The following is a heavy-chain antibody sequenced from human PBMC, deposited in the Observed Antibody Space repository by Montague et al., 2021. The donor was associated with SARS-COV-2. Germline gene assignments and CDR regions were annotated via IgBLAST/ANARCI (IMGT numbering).Heavy chain of an antibody. Sequence: SETLSLTCTVSGGSITNNIGYWAWIRHPQGKGLVWIGSICYTGNTYYHLYLQSPLSISAATAKNHFTLKLSSVTATETDVYYCASLKRHIDSSGSPSSFDFWGQGTMVTVSS. CDR1: GGSITNNIGY. CDR3: ASLKRHIDSSGSPSSFDF. J-gene: IGHJ3*01. D-gene: IGHD3-22*01. V-gene: IGHV4-39*02. CDR2: ICYTGNT.